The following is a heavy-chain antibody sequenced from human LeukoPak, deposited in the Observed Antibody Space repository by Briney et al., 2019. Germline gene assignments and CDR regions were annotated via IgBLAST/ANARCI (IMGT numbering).Heavy chain of an antibody. V-gene: IGHV4-34*01. Sequence: SETLSLTCAVYGGSFSGYYWSWIRQPPGKGLEWIGEINHSGSTNYNPSLKSRVTISVDTSKNQFSLKLSSVTAADTAVYYCAREAYGDRGFDYWGQGTLVTVS. CDR1: GGSFSGYY. CDR2: INHSGST. D-gene: IGHD4-17*01. CDR3: AREAYGDRGFDY. J-gene: IGHJ4*02.